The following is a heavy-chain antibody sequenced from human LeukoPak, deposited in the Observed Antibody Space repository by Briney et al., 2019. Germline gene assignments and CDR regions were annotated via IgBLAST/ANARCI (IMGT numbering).Heavy chain of an antibody. Sequence: SETLSLTCTVSGGSISSSSYYWGWIRQPPGKGLEWIGSIYYSGSTYYNPSLRSRVTISEDTSKNQCSLRLSSVTAADTAVYYCARHGGSSIAALDYWGQGTLVTVSS. CDR3: ARHGGSSIAALDY. D-gene: IGHD6-6*01. CDR2: IYYSGST. J-gene: IGHJ4*02. CDR1: GGSISSSSYY. V-gene: IGHV4-39*01.